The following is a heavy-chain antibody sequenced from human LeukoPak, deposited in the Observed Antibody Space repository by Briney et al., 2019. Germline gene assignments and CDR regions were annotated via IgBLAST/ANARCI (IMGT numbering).Heavy chain of an antibody. Sequence: SETLSLTCTVSGGSISSYYWSWIRQPPGKGLEWIAYIYYSGSTNYNPSLKSRVTISVDTSKNQVSLKLNSVTAADTAVYYCARGIVGGTYFDNWGQGTLVTVSS. CDR1: GGSISSYY. J-gene: IGHJ4*02. CDR2: IYYSGST. V-gene: IGHV4-59*01. D-gene: IGHD1-26*01. CDR3: ARGIVGGTYFDN.